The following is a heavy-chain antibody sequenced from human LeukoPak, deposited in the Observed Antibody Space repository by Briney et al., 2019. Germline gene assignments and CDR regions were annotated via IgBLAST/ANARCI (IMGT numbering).Heavy chain of an antibody. V-gene: IGHV1-18*04. CDR2: ISAYNGNT. D-gene: IGHD6-13*01. J-gene: IGHJ6*04. CDR1: GYTFTSYG. CDR3: ARVQREAAAGERVLYYYYGMDV. Sequence: ASVKVSCTASGYTFTSYGISWVRQAPGQGLEWMGWISAYNGNTNYAQKLQGRVTMTTDTSTSTAYMELRSLRSDDTAVYYCARVQREAAAGERVLYYYYGMDVWGKGTTVTVSS.